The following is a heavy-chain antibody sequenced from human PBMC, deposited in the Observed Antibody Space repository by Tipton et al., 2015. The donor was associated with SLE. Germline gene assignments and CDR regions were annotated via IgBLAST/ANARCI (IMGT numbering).Heavy chain of an antibody. CDR2: IYYSGNT. Sequence: LRLSCTVSGGSISSNIHYWAWIRQPPGKGLEWIGTIYYSGNTYYNPSLKSRVTISVDTSKNQFSLKLNSVTAADTAVYYCARRGALAAAGVYYYYGMDVWGQGTTVTVSS. CDR1: GGSISSNIHY. CDR3: ARRGALAAAGVYYYYGMDV. V-gene: IGHV4-39*07. J-gene: IGHJ6*02. D-gene: IGHD6-13*01.